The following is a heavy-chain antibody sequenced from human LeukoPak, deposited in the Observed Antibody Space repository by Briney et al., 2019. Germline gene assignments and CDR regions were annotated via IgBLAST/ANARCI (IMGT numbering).Heavy chain of an antibody. J-gene: IGHJ5*02. CDR1: GYSFTTYW. CDR2: IYPADSDI. V-gene: IGHV5-51*01. CDR3: ARQEYCSGGSCYTWFDP. D-gene: IGHD2-15*01. Sequence: GESLKISCRGSGYSFTTYWIGWVRQMPGKGLEWMGIIYPADSDIRYSPSFQGQVTISADKSISTAYLQWSSLKASDTAMYYCARQEYCSGGSCYTWFDPWGQGTLVTVSS.